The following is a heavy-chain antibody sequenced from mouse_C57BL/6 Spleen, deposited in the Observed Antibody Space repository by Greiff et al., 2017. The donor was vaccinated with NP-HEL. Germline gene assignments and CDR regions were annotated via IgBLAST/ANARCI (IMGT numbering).Heavy chain of an antibody. V-gene: IGHV1-50*01. D-gene: IGHD1-1*01. CDR1: GYTFTSYW. Sequence: VQLQQPGAELVKPGASVKLSCKASGYTFTSYWMQWVKQRPGQGLEWIGEIDPSDSYTNYIQKFKGKATLTVDTSSSTAYMQLSSLTSEDSAVYYCARLEAYGSSYPAWFAYWGQGTLVTVSA. CDR3: ARLEAYGSSYPAWFAY. J-gene: IGHJ3*01. CDR2: IDPSDSYT.